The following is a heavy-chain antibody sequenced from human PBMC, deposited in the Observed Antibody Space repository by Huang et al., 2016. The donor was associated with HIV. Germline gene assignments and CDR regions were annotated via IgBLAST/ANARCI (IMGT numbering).Heavy chain of an antibody. CDR1: EFTFSDYA. V-gene: IGHV3-30*18. CDR3: AKEIAVPGSRWFDP. J-gene: IGHJ5*02. Sequence: QVQLVESGGGVVQPGRSLRLSCAASEFTFSDYAMHWVRQATGKGLGGLAVISYDGNDKNQGDSVKGRFTISRDNSKNTLYLEMNSLRAEDTAVYFCAKEIAVPGSRWFDPWGQGTLVTVSS. CDR2: ISYDGNDK. D-gene: IGHD6-13*01.